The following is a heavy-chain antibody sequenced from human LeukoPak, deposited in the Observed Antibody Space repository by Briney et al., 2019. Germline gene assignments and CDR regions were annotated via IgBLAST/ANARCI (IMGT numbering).Heavy chain of an antibody. CDR1: GYSISSGYY. CDR3: ARHGPRGLRYFDWLLDY. J-gene: IGHJ4*02. Sequence: KPSETLSLTCDVSGYSISSGYYWGWIRQPPGKGLEWIGNIYYSDSTYYNPSLRGRATISVDTSKNQFSLKLTSVTAADTAVYHCARHGPRGLRYFDWLLDYWGQGTLVTVSS. D-gene: IGHD3-9*01. CDR2: IYYSDST. V-gene: IGHV4-38-2*01.